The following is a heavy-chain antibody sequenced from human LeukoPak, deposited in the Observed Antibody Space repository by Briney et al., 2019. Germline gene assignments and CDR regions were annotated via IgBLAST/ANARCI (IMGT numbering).Heavy chain of an antibody. D-gene: IGHD6-19*01. Sequence: GALRLSCAASGFTFSSYAMSWVRQAPGKGLEWVSAISGSGGSTYYADSVKGRFTISRDNSKNTLYLQMNSLRAEDTAVYDCAKDSRATRIAVAGNPDYCGQGTLVTVSS. V-gene: IGHV3-23*01. CDR3: AKDSRATRIAVAGNPDY. CDR1: GFTFSSYA. J-gene: IGHJ4*02. CDR2: ISGSGGST.